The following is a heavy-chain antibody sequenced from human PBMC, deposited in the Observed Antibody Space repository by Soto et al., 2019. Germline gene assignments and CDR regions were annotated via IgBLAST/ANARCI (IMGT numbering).Heavy chain of an antibody. J-gene: IGHJ4*02. V-gene: IGHV4-34*01. CDR3: ARHYVWTPYYFDY. CDR1: GGSFSGYY. CDR2: INHSGST. D-gene: IGHD3-16*01. Sequence: SETLSLTCAVYGGSFSGYYWSWIRQPPGKGLEWIGEINHSGSTNYNPSLKSRVTTSVDTSKNQFSLKLSSVTAADTAVYYCARHYVWTPYYFDYWGQGTLVTVSS.